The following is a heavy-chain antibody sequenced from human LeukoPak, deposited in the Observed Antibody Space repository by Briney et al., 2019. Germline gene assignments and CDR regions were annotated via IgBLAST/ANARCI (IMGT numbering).Heavy chain of an antibody. V-gene: IGHV3-30*03. D-gene: IGHD5-18*01. CDR3: ETSGYSYVGFDY. CDR1: GFTFSSYG. Sequence: GGSLRLSCAASGFTFSSYGMHWVRQAPGKGLEWVAVISYDGSNKYYADSVKGRFTISRDNSKNTLYLQMNSLRAEDTAVYYCETSGYSYVGFDYWGQGTLVTVSS. CDR2: ISYDGSNK. J-gene: IGHJ4*02.